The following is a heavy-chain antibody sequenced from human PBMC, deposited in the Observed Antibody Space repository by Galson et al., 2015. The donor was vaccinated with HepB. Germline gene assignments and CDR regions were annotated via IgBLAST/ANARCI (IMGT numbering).Heavy chain of an antibody. V-gene: IGHV3-33*01. CDR2: IWYDGSNK. Sequence: SLRLSCAASGFTFSSYGMHWVRQAPGKGLEWVAVIWYDGSNKYYADSVKGRFTISRDNSKNTLYLQMNSLRAEDTAVYYCAREVGGYDILTGYGVWGQGTTVTVSS. D-gene: IGHD3-9*01. J-gene: IGHJ6*02. CDR1: GFTFSSYG. CDR3: AREVGGYDILTGYGV.